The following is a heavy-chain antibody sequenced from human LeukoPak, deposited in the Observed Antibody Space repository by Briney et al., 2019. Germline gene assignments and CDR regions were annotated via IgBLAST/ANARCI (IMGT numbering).Heavy chain of an antibody. Sequence: PSETLSLTCAVSGYSISSGYYWGWIRQPPGKGLEWIGSIYHSGSTYYNPSLKSRVTISVDTSKNQFSLKLSPVTAADTAVYYCAREYGDGTDWFDPWGQGTLVTVSS. CDR3: AREYGDGTDWFDP. D-gene: IGHD4-17*01. V-gene: IGHV4-38-2*02. CDR1: GYSISSGYY. CDR2: IYHSGST. J-gene: IGHJ5*02.